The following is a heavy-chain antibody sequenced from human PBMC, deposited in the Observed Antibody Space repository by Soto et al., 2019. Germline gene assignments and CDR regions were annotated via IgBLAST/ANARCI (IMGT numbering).Heavy chain of an antibody. CDR1: GYTFTSYY. CDR3: ARGGSYYDSSGYYYFDY. Sequence: ASVKVSCKASGYTFTSYYMHWVRQAPGQGLEWMGIINPSGGSTSYAQKFQGRVTMTRDTSTSTVYMELSSLRSEDAAVYYCARGGSYYDSSGYYYFDYWGQGTLVTVSS. CDR2: INPSGGST. J-gene: IGHJ4*02. D-gene: IGHD3-22*01. V-gene: IGHV1-46*01.